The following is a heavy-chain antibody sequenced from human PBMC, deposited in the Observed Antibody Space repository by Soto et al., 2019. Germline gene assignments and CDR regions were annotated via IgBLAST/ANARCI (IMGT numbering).Heavy chain of an antibody. CDR3: ARGGATVTTFVWVKTGQDWFDP. CDR2: INHSGST. D-gene: IGHD4-4*01. J-gene: IGHJ5*02. CDR1: GGSFSGYY. V-gene: IGHV4-34*01. Sequence: PSETLSLTCAVYGGSFSGYYWSWIRQPPGKGLEWIGEINHSGSTNYNPSLKSRVTISVDTSKNQFSLKLSSVTAADTAVYYCARGGATVTTFVWVKTGQDWFDPWGQGTLVTVYS.